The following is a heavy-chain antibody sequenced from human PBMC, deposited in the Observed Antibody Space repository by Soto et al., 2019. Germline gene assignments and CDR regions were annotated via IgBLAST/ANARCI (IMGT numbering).Heavy chain of an antibody. CDR1: GGTFSSFA. V-gene: IGHV1-69*13. CDR2: IIPIFGTA. CDR3: ARDIRNIVRSGWFDP. J-gene: IGHJ5*02. Sequence: RASVKVSCKASGGTFSSFAISWVRQAPGQGLEWMGGIIPIFGTANYAQNFQGRVTITADESTSTAYMELSSLRSEDTGVYYCARDIRNIVRSGWFDPWGQGTLVTVSS. D-gene: IGHD5-12*01.